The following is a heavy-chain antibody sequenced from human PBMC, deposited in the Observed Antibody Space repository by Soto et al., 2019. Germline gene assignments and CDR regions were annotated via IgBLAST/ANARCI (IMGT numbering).Heavy chain of an antibody. CDR1: GGSISSSNW. CDR2: IYHSGST. Sequence: SETLSLTCAVSGGSISSSNWWSWVRQPPGKGLEWIGEIYHSGSTNYNPSLKSRVTISVDKSKNQFSLKLSSVTAADTAMYYCARGSRYSSSSYFDYWGQGTLVTVSS. CDR3: ARGSRYSSSSYFDY. D-gene: IGHD6-6*01. V-gene: IGHV4-4*02. J-gene: IGHJ4*02.